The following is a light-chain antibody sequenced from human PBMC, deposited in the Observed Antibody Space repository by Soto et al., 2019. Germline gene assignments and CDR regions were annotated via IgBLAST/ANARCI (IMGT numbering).Light chain of an antibody. CDR1: SSDIGAYNY. J-gene: IGLJ1*01. CDR3: FSFGGRYTFV. V-gene: IGLV2-11*01. CDR2: DVN. Sequence: QSVLTQPRSVSGSPGQSVTISCTGTSSDIGAYNYVSWYQQHPDKAPKLMLYDVNKRPSGVPDRFSGSKSGNTASLTISGLPAEDEADYSCFSFGGRYTFVFGTGTKLTVL.